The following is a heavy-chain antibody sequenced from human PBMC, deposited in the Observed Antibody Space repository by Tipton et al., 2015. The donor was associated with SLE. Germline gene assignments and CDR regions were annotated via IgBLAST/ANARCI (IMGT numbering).Heavy chain of an antibody. CDR3: ARGVLITGTAGYFDY. V-gene: IGHV3-30*04. D-gene: IGHD1-7*01. CDR2: VSYDGGTK. CDR1: GFTFSSYS. J-gene: IGHJ4*02. Sequence: SLRLSCVASGFTFSSYSMNWVRQAPGKGLEWVAIVSYDGGTKFYADSVKGRFTISRDNSKNTLYLQMNSLRAEDTAMYYCARGVLITGTAGYFDYWGQGTLFTVSS.